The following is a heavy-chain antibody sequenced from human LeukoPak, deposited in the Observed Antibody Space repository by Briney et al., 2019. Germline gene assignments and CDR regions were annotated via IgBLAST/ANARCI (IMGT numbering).Heavy chain of an antibody. D-gene: IGHD2-2*01. CDR2: ISYDGSNK. V-gene: IGHV3-30*04. CDR1: GFTFSSYA. Sequence: SGGSPRLSCAASGFTFSSYAMHWVRQAPGKGLEWVAVISYDGSNKYYADSVKGRFTISRDNSKNTLYLQMNSLRAEDTAVYYCARGGAYCSSTSCYEFDYWGQGTLVTVSS. CDR3: ARGGAYCSSTSCYEFDY. J-gene: IGHJ4*02.